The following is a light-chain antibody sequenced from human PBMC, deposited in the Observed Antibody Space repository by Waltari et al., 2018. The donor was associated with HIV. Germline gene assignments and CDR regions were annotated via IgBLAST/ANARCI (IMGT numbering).Light chain of an antibody. V-gene: IGLV1-40*01. Sequence: QSVLTQPPSVSGAPGQRVTISSTGSSSNIGAGYNVHWYQQVPGTAPNLLIYGTSNRPSGVPERFSGPKSGTSASLAITGLQAEDEADYYCQSYDRSLSGWVFGGGTKLTVL. CDR1: SSNIGAGYN. CDR2: GTS. CDR3: QSYDRSLSGWV. J-gene: IGLJ3*02.